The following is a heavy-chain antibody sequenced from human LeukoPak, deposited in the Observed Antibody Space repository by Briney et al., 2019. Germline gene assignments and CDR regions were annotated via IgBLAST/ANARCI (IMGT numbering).Heavy chain of an antibody. D-gene: IGHD6-13*01. CDR1: GGSISSYY. J-gene: IGHJ6*03. CDR2: INHSGST. Sequence: PSETLSLTCTVSGGSISSYYWSWIRQPPGKGLEWIGEINHSGSTNYNPSLKSRVTISVDTSKNQFSLKLSSVTAADTAVYYCARTYSSSWYYYYYMDVWGKGTTVTVSS. V-gene: IGHV4-34*01. CDR3: ARTYSSSWYYYYYMDV.